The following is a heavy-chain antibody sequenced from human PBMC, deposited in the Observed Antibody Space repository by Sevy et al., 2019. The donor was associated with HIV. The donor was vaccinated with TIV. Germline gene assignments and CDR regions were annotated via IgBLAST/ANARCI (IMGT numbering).Heavy chain of an antibody. J-gene: IGHJ1*01. Sequence: ASVKVSWKASGYTFTNYHITWVRQAPGQGLECMRWITAYNGNTNYAQRLQGRVTMTTDTSTSTAYMELRSLRSDDTAVYYCARAPSGSQGPGQYFHHWGQGTLVTVSS. V-gene: IGHV1-18*01. CDR1: GYTFTNYH. CDR2: ITAYNGNT. CDR3: ARAPSGSQGPGQYFHH. D-gene: IGHD1-26*01.